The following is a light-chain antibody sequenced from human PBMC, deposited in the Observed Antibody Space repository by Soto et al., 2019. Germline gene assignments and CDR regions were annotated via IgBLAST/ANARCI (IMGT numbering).Light chain of an antibody. CDR2: DAS. Sequence: DIQMTQSPSTLSASVGDRVTITCRASQSISSWLAWYQQKPGKAPKLLIYDASSLESGVPSRFSGSGSGTEFTITISSLQPDDFETYYCQQYNSYSLVGGGNKVEIK. CDR3: QQYNSYSL. J-gene: IGKJ4*01. V-gene: IGKV1-5*01. CDR1: QSISSW.